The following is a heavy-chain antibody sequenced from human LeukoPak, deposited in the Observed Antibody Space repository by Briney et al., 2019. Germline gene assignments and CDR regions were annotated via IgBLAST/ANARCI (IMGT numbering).Heavy chain of an antibody. CDR1: ELTFSSYA. D-gene: IGHD2-2*01. V-gene: IGHV3-48*04. CDR2: ISSSGSTI. Sequence: PGGSLRLACAASELTFSSYAMNWVRQAPGKGLEWVSYISSSGSTIYYADSVKGRFTISRDNAKNSLYLQMNSLRAEDTAVYYCASGSTWYYYYMDVWGKGTTVTISS. J-gene: IGHJ6*03. CDR3: ASGSTWYYYYMDV.